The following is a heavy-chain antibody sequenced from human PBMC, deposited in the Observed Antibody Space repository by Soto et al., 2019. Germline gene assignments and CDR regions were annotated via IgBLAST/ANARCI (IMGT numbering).Heavy chain of an antibody. Sequence: GGSLRLSCAASGFTFSSYGMHWVRQAPCKGLEWVAVIWYDGSNKYYADSVKGRFTISRDNSKNTLYLQMNSLRAEDTAVYYCARDTRSGVVTPDAFDIWGQGTMVTVSS. CDR1: GFTFSSYG. J-gene: IGHJ3*02. D-gene: IGHD3-3*01. V-gene: IGHV3-33*01. CDR3: ARDTRSGVVTPDAFDI. CDR2: IWYDGSNK.